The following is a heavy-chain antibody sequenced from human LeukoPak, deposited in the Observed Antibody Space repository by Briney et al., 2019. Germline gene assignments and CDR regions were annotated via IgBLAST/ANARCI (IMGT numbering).Heavy chain of an antibody. J-gene: IGHJ4*02. Sequence: PGGSLRLSCAASGFTFSSYGMHWVRQAPGKGLEWVAVIWYDGSNKYYADSVKGRFTISRDNSKNTLYLQMNSLRAEDTAVYYCAKDLRWELLLDYWGQGTLVTVSS. CDR3: AKDLRWELLLDY. D-gene: IGHD1-26*01. CDR1: GFTFSSYG. CDR2: IWYDGSNK. V-gene: IGHV3-33*06.